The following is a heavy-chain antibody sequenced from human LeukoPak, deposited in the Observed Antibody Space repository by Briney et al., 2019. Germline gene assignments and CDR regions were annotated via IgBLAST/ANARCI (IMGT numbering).Heavy chain of an antibody. Sequence: PGGSLSLSCAASGFTFSSYAMSWVRQAPGKGLEWVSSISGSGGSTYYADSVKGRFTISRDNSKNTLYLQMNSLRVEDTAIYYCAKIPEVVGATGGHFDYWGQGTLVTVSS. CDR2: ISGSGGST. J-gene: IGHJ4*02. CDR3: AKIPEVVGATGGHFDY. V-gene: IGHV3-23*01. CDR1: GFTFSSYA. D-gene: IGHD1-26*01.